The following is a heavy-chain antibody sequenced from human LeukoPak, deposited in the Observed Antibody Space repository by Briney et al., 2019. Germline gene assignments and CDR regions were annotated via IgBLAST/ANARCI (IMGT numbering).Heavy chain of an antibody. J-gene: IGHJ4*02. V-gene: IGHV5-51*01. D-gene: IGHD2-2*01. Sequence: PGESLKISCKGSGYSFTRYWIGWVRQMPGKGLEWMGIIYPGDSDTRYSPSFQGQVTISADKSISTAYLQWSSLKASDTAMYYCARHSKGCSSTSCHFDYWGQGTLVTVSS. CDR1: GYSFTRYW. CDR3: ARHSKGCSSTSCHFDY. CDR2: IYPGDSDT.